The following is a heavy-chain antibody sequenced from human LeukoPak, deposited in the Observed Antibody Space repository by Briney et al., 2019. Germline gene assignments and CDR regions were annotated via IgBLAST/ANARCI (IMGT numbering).Heavy chain of an antibody. D-gene: IGHD3-16*02. CDR3: ARVNDCVWGSYRYPQFDY. Sequence: ASVKVSCKASGYTFTSYGISWVRQAPGQGLEWMGWISAYNGNTNYAQKLQGRVTMTTDTSTSTAYMELRSLRSDDTAVYYCARVNDCVWGSYRYPQFDYWGQGTLVTVSS. CDR2: ISAYNGNT. J-gene: IGHJ4*02. CDR1: GYTFTSYG. V-gene: IGHV1-18*04.